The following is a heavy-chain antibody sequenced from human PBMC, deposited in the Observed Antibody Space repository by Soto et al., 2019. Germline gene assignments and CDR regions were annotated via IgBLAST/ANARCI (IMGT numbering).Heavy chain of an antibody. V-gene: IGHV4-34*01. J-gene: IGHJ6*02. CDR3: ARALAARRHYGMDV. D-gene: IGHD6-6*01. Sequence: SETLSLTCAVYGGSFSGYYWSGIRQPPGKGLEWIGEINHRGSTNYNPSLKRRVTISVDTSENQFPLKLSSVTAADTAVYYCARALAARRHYGMDVWGQGTTVTVSS. CDR1: GGSFSGYY. CDR2: INHRGST.